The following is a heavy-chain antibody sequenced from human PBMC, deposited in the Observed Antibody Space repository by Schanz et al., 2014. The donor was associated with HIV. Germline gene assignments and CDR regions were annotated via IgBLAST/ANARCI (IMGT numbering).Heavy chain of an antibody. J-gene: IGHJ6*02. CDR3: ARWGRGCSGGSCYWGYYGMDV. V-gene: IGHV1-18*01. D-gene: IGHD2-15*01. CDR1: GGTFSSYA. Sequence: QVQLVQSGAEVKKPGSSVKVSCKASGGTFSSYAISWVRQAPGQGLEWMGWISAYKGNTNYAQKLQGRVTMTTDTSTNTAYMELRRLRSDDTAVYYCARWGRGCSGGSCYWGYYGMDVWGQGTTVTVSS. CDR2: ISAYKGNT.